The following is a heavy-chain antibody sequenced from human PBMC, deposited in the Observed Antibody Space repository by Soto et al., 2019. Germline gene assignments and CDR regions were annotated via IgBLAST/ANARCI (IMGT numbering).Heavy chain of an antibody. J-gene: IGHJ3*02. CDR3: AKNSGYYYDAFDI. Sequence: GGSLRLSCAASGFIFSSNAISWVRQAPWKGLEWVSGISGSGGSTFYTDSVKGRFTISRDNSKNTLYLQMNSLRAEDTALYYCAKNSGYYYDAFDIWGQRTMVTVSS. CDR1: GFIFSSNA. D-gene: IGHD3-22*01. CDR2: ISGSGGST. V-gene: IGHV3-23*01.